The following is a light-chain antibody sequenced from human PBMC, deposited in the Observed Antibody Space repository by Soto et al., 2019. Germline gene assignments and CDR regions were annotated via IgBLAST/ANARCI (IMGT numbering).Light chain of an antibody. V-gene: IGLV2-14*03. Sequence: QSALTQPASVSGSPGQSITISCTGTSSDVGGYNFVSWYQQHPGKAPKLMIYDVTNRPSGVSNRFSGPKSGNTASLTISGLQAEDEAHYYCSSYTSTNTQLFGGGTKLTVL. CDR2: DVT. CDR3: SSYTSTNTQL. CDR1: SSDVGGYNF. J-gene: IGLJ2*01.